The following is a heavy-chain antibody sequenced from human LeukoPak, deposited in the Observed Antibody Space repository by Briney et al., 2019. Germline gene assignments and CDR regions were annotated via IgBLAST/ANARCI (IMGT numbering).Heavy chain of an antibody. D-gene: IGHD2/OR15-2a*01. CDR2: IKQDSSDK. Sequence: GGSLRLSCAASGFTFSSHYMTWVRQAPGKGLEWVANIKQDSSDKFYVDSVRGRFTISRDNARNSLYLHMNSLTAEDTAVYYCARESNSRGDAFDIWGQGTMVTVSS. J-gene: IGHJ3*02. CDR1: GFTFSSHY. V-gene: IGHV3-7*01. CDR3: ARESNSRGDAFDI.